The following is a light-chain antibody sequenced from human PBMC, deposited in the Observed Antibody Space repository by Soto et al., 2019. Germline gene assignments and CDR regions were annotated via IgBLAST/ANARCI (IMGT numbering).Light chain of an antibody. V-gene: IGKV3-15*01. J-gene: IGKJ1*01. Sequence: ATLSYRASETVRNNYLAWYQQKPGQAPRLVISGASTRATGIPARFSGSGSGTEFTLTISSLQSEDFAVYYCQQYNNWPPEKTFGQG. CDR3: QQYNNWPPEKT. CDR2: GAS. CDR1: ETVRNN.